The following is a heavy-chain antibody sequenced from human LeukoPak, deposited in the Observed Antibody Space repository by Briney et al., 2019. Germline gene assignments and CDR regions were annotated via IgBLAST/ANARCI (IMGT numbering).Heavy chain of an antibody. D-gene: IGHD3-16*01. CDR3: WGGSEY. V-gene: IGHV3-48*01. CDR2: IRGSDSAI. Sequence: GGSLRLSCAASGFIFSTYTMNWVRQAPGKGLEWLSSIRGSDSAIFYADSLKSRFTISRDNVEDSLYLQMNSLRAEDSAVYYCWGGSEYWGQGTLVTVSS. J-gene: IGHJ4*02. CDR1: GFIFSTYT.